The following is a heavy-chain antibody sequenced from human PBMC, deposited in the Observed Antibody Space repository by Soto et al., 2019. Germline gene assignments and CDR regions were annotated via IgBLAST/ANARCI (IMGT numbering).Heavy chain of an antibody. CDR1: GGSISSYY. Sequence: PPETLSLTSTVSGGSISSYYWSWILQPPGKGLEWIGYIYYSGSTNYNHSLKSRLTISVDTSKNQFSLRLSSVTAGDRAGYYCGKDQYYDFWSGQTPPPYYFDYWGQGTLVTVSS. V-gene: IGHV4-59*01. CDR3: GKDQYYDFWSGQTPPPYYFDY. J-gene: IGHJ4*02. D-gene: IGHD3-3*01. CDR2: IYYSGST.